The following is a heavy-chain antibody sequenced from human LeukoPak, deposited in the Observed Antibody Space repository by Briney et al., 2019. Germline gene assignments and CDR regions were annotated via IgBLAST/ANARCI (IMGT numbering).Heavy chain of an antibody. D-gene: IGHD6-19*01. CDR3: ARVGNGGSSGWYY. CDR1: GYTFTGYY. Sequence: ASVKVSCKASGYTFTGYYMHWVRQAPGQGLEWMGWINPNSGGTNYAQKFQGWVTMTRDTSISTAYMELSRLRSDDTAVYYCARVGNGGSSGWYYWGQGTLVTVSS. J-gene: IGHJ4*02. V-gene: IGHV1-2*04. CDR2: INPNSGGT.